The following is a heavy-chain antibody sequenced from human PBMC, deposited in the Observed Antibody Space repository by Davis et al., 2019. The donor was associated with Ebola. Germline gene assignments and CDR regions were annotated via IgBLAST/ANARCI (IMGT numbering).Heavy chain of an antibody. Sequence: SETLSLTCSVSGGSISGGHWWTWLRQSPGKGLEWIGETYHSGSTNYNPSLKSRVTISVDTSKNQFSLKLSSVTAADTAVYYCARMENWFDPWGQGTLVTVSS. V-gene: IGHV4-4*02. D-gene: IGHD1-1*01. CDR3: ARMENWFDP. J-gene: IGHJ5*02. CDR1: GGSISGGHW. CDR2: TYHSGST.